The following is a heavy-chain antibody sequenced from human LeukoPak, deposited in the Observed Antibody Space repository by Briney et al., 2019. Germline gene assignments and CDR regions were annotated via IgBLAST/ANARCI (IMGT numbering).Heavy chain of an antibody. Sequence: ASVKVSCKASGYTFTDYYIHWVRQAPGQGLEWMAWIDPNSGATNYAQKFQDRITMTRDTSISTAYMELSRLRSDDTAVYYCARSPAPSLWFGEYHPNYFDYWGQGTLVTVSS. D-gene: IGHD3-10*01. CDR2: IDPNSGAT. CDR1: GYTFTDYY. J-gene: IGHJ4*02. CDR3: ARSPAPSLWFGEYHPNYFDY. V-gene: IGHV1-2*02.